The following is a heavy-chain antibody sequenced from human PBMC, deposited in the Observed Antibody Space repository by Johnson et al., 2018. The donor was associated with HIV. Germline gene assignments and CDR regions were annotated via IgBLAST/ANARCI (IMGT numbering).Heavy chain of an antibody. CDR2: IGTAGDT. Sequence: VQLVESGGGVVQPGRSLRLSCAASGFTFSSYDMHWVRQATGKGLEWVSAIGTAGDTYYPGSVKGRFTISRENAKNSLYLQMNSLRAGDTAVYYCAIDSTPWGGDSVAYSFDIWGQGRMVTVSS. D-gene: IGHD4-17*01. V-gene: IGHV3-13*01. CDR3: AIDSTPWGGDSVAYSFDI. J-gene: IGHJ3*02. CDR1: GFTFSSYD.